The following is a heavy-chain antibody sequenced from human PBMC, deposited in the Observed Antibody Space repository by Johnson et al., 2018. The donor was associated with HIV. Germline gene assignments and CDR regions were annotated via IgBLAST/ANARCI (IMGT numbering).Heavy chain of an antibody. D-gene: IGHD3-22*01. CDR2: ISSNGGGT. J-gene: IGHJ3*02. Sequence: EVQLVESGGGLVQPGGSLRLSCTASGFAFSGYAMHWVRQAPGKGLEYVSSISSNGGGTYYAHSVRGRFTISRDNSKNTLYLQMGSLRVEDMAVYYCARDGYYDRSGYWGLDAFHIWGQGTTVTVSS. CDR3: ARDGYYDRSGYWGLDAFHI. V-gene: IGHV3-64*01. CDR1: GFAFSGYA.